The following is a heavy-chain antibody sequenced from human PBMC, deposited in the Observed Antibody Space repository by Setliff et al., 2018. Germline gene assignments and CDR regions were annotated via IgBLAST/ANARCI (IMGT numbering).Heavy chain of an antibody. D-gene: IGHD6-6*01. CDR1: GGSISTTNYF. CDR3: ARGYAARVGFGNWFDP. J-gene: IGHJ5*02. CDR2: LYYTGAT. V-gene: IGHV4-39*07. Sequence: LSLTCTVSGGSISTTNYFWGWIRQPPGGGLEWIGILYYTGATHYNPSLKSRVTISVDTPNNQFSLKLSSVTAADTAVFYCARGYAARVGFGNWFDPWGQGTLVTVS.